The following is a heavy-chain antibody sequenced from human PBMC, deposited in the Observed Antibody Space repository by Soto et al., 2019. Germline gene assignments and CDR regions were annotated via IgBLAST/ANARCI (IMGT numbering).Heavy chain of an antibody. CDR1: GYTSTSYD. D-gene: IGHD3-3*01. V-gene: IGHV1-8*01. CDR3: AREVFGAGVISYYYYGMDV. CDR2: MNPNSGNT. J-gene: IGHJ6*02. Sequence: QVQLVQSGAEVKKPGASVKVSCKASGYTSTSYDINWVRQATGQGLEWMGWMNPNSGNTGYAQKFQGRVTMTRNTSISTAYMELSSLRSEDTAVYYCAREVFGAGVISYYYYGMDVWGQGTTVTVSS.